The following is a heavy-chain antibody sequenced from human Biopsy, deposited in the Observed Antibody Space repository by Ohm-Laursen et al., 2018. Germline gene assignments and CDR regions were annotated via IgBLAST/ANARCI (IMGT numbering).Heavy chain of an antibody. D-gene: IGHD4-23*01. CDR1: GGSISNGGSY. CDR3: ARGSNDFGGLYFPR. Sequence: SDTLSLTCTVSGGSISNGGSYWSWIRQPPGKGLEWIGHISYTGYTSYNASLKSRVTISVDTSRNHFSLRLSSLTAADTAVYYCARGSNDFGGLYFPRWGQGTLLTVSS. J-gene: IGHJ4*02. V-gene: IGHV4-61*03. CDR2: ISYTGYT.